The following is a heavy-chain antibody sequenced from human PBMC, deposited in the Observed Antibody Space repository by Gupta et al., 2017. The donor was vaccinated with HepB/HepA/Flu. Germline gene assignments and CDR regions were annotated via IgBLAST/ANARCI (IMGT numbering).Heavy chain of an antibody. J-gene: IGHJ4*02. Sequence: EVQLLESGGGLVPPGGSLRLSCGVSGFNFDTYAMAWVRQAPGKGLVWVSAISGGGSKTFYADSVKGRFTISRDKSKNVMYLQMNSLTAEDTAVYYCTTDRLLLWFGALFHWGQGTLVTVSS. CDR1: GFNFDTYA. V-gene: IGHV3-23*01. D-gene: IGHD3-10*01. CDR3: TTDRLLLWFGALFH. CDR2: ISGGGSKT.